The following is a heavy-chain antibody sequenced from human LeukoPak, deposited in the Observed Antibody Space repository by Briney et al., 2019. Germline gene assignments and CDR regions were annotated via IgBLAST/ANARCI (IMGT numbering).Heavy chain of an antibody. V-gene: IGHV3-23*01. D-gene: IGHD1-26*01. J-gene: IGHJ5*02. CDR1: GVTFSSYD. CDR2: ISGSGAGT. CDR3: AKKYSTGLDR. Sequence: GGSLRLSCVASGVTFSSYDMSWVRQAPGKGLEWVSGISGSGAGTYYTDSVKGRFTISRDNSKNTLYLQMNSLRAEDTAVYYCAKKYSTGLDRWGQGTLVTISS.